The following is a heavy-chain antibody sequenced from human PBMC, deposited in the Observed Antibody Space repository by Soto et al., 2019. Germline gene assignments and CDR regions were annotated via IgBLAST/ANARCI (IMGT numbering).Heavy chain of an antibody. CDR2: ISSSGSTI. CDR3: ARVIPSASQLSPDYYYYMDV. V-gene: IGHV3-11*01. Sequence: GGSLRLSCAASGFTFSDYYMSWIHQAPGKGLEWVSYISSSGSTIYYADSVKGRFTISRDNAKNSLCLQMNSLRAEDTAVYYCARVIPSASQLSPDYYYYMDVWGKGTTVTVSS. D-gene: IGHD3-10*01. CDR1: GFTFSDYY. J-gene: IGHJ6*03.